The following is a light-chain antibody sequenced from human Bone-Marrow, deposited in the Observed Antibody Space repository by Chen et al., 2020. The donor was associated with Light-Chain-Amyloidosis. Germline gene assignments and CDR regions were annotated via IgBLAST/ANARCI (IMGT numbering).Light chain of an antibody. V-gene: IGLV2-23*02. CDR1: SSDVGGYNL. CDR2: DVT. CDR3: YSYVGSSTYV. Sequence: QSALTQPASVSGSPGQPIPIPSPGTSSDVGGYNLVSWYQQHPGKAPKLMIYDVTQRPSGVSNRFSGSKSGNTASLTISGLQAEDEADYYCYSYVGSSTYVFGSGTKVTVL. J-gene: IGLJ1*01.